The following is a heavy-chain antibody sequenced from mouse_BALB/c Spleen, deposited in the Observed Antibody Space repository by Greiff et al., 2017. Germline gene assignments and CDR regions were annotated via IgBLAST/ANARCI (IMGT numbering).Heavy chain of an antibody. CDR3: ARENYYGSSYWYFDV. J-gene: IGHJ1*01. D-gene: IGHD1-1*01. CDR1: GYSFTGYY. CDR2: VNPNNGGT. Sequence: VQLQQPGAELVRPGASVKISCKASGYSFTGYYMHWVKQSHGKSLEWIGRVNPNNGGTSYNQKFKGKAILTVDKSSSTAYMELRSLTSEDSAVYYCARENYYGSSYWYFDVWGAGTTVTVSS. V-gene: IGHV1-26*01.